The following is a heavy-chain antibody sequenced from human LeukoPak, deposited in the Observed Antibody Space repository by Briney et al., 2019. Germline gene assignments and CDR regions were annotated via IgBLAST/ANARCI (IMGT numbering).Heavy chain of an antibody. CDR1: GGSISSYY. CDR3: VREVNHYGLRRNSFDP. Sequence: SETLSLTCTVSGGSISSYYWSWIRQPPGKGLEWIGYIYYSGSTNYNPSLKSRLTMSEDTSKNQFSLKLSSVTAADTAIYYCVREVNHYGLRRNSFDPWGQGTKVTVSS. D-gene: IGHD3-10*01. CDR2: IYYSGST. J-gene: IGHJ5*02. V-gene: IGHV4-59*12.